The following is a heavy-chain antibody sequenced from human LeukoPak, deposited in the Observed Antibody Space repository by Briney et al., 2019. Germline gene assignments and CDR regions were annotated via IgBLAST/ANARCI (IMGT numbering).Heavy chain of an antibody. CDR3: ARDVVPAALNWYFDL. J-gene: IGHJ2*01. V-gene: IGHV4-30-4*08. D-gene: IGHD2-2*01. CDR1: GGSISSGDYY. CDR2: IYYSGST. Sequence: PSETLSPTCTVSGGSISSGDYYWSWIRQPPGKGLEWIGYIYYSGSTYYNPSLKSRVTISVDTSKNQFSLKLSSVTAADTAVYYCARDVVPAALNWYFDLWGRGTLVTVSS.